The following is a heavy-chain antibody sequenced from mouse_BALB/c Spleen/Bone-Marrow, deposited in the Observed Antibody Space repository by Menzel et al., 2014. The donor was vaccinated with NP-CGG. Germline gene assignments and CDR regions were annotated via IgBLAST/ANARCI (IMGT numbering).Heavy chain of an antibody. Sequence: EVKVVESGGGLVQPGGSLKISCAASGFTFSSYGMSWVRQTPDKRLDLVATINSNGGSTYYPDSVKGRFTISRDNAKNTLYLQLICLKSEDTAMYYCARDNYYDYDGFAYWGQGTLVTVSA. J-gene: IGHJ3*01. CDR2: INSNGGST. CDR1: GFTFSSYG. V-gene: IGHV5-6-3*01. D-gene: IGHD2-4*01. CDR3: ARDNYYDYDGFAY.